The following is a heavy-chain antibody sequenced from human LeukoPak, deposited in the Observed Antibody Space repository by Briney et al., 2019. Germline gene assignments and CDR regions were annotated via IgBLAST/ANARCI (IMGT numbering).Heavy chain of an antibody. Sequence: ASVTVSCKASGYTFTSYHLHWVRQAPGQGLEWMGIINPSGGSPNYAQKFQGRVTITADESTSTAYMELSSLRSEDTAVYYCARETSQKGAHYMDVWGKGTTVTISS. J-gene: IGHJ6*03. V-gene: IGHV1-46*01. CDR2: INPSGGSP. CDR1: GYTFTSYH. CDR3: ARETSQKGAHYMDV. D-gene: IGHD3-16*01.